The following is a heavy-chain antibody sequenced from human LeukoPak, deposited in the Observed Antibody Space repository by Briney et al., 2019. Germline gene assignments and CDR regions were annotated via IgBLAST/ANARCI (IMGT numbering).Heavy chain of an antibody. CDR1: GFTFSSYG. V-gene: IGHV3-30*18. J-gene: IGHJ4*02. CDR3: AKEKELAAVVDY. CDR2: ISYDGSNK. D-gene: IGHD6-13*01. Sequence: GGSLRLSCAASGFTFSSYGMHWVRQAPGKGLEWVAVISYDGSNKYYADSVKGRFTISRDNSKNTLYLQMNSLRAEDTAVYYCAKEKELAAVVDYWGQGTLVTVSS.